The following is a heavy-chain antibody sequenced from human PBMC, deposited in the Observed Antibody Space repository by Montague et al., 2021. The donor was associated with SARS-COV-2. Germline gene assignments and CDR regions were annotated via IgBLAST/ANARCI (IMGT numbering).Heavy chain of an antibody. CDR3: ARGEGGSYYAYFDY. CDR2: ISYDGSNK. V-gene: IGHV3-30*04. CDR1: GFTFSSYA. Sequence: SLRLSCAASGFTFSSYAMHWVRQAPGKGLEWVAVISYDGSNKYYADSVKSRFTISRDNSKNTLYLQMNSLRAEDTAVYYCARGEGGSYYAYFDYWGQGTLVTVSS. D-gene: IGHD1-26*01. J-gene: IGHJ4*02.